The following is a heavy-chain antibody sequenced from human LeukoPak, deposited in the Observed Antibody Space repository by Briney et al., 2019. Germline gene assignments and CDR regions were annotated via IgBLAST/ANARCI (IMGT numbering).Heavy chain of an antibody. D-gene: IGHD1/OR15-1a*01. J-gene: IGHJ3*02. CDR3: ARNKPLDPFDI. V-gene: IGHV4-59*01. CDR1: GGSISTYY. Sequence: SETLSLTCTVSGGSISTYYWSWIRQPPGKGLEWIGYIYYSGSTYYNPSLKSRVTTSVDTSKNQFSLKLNGVTAADTAVYYCARNKPLDPFDIWGQGTMVTVSS. CDR2: IYYSGST.